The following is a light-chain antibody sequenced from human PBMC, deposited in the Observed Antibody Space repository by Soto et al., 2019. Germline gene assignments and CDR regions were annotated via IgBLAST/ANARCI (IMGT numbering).Light chain of an antibody. CDR1: QTISSW. CDR3: QQYKRYSLT. Sequence: DTNMTPSPSALSASVGDRVPITCRASQTISSWLAWDRQKPGGAPRLLIYQASSLETEVTSRYSGSGSGTEFTLTISSLQPGHCATDDCQQYKRYSLTFSQGTKVDI. V-gene: IGKV1-5*03. CDR2: QAS. J-gene: IGKJ1*01.